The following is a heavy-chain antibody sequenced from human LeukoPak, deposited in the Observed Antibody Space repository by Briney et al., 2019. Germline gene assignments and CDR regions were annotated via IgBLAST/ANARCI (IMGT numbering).Heavy chain of an antibody. D-gene: IGHD3-10*01. CDR2: ISSSSSYI. CDR3: ARDGRLLWFGEGKNAFDI. CDR1: GFTFSSYS. J-gene: IGHJ3*02. Sequence: GGSLRLSCAASGFTFSSYSMNWVRQAPGKGLEWVSSISSSSSYIYYADSVKGRFTISRDNAKNSLYLQMNSLRAEDTAVYYCARDGRLLWFGEGKNAFDIWGQGTMVTVSS. V-gene: IGHV3-21*01.